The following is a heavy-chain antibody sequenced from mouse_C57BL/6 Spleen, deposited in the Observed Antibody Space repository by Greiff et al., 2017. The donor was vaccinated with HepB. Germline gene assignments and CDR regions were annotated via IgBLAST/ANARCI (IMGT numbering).Heavy chain of an antibody. CDR1: GYAFSSYW. Sequence: QVQLQQSGAELVKPGASVKISCKASGYAFSSYWMNWVKQRPGKGLEWIGQIYPGDGDTNYNGKFKGKATLTADKSSSTAYMQLSSLTSEDSAVYFCSRLDSSGYGGCAYWGQGTLVTVSA. D-gene: IGHD3-2*02. CDR2: IYPGDGDT. V-gene: IGHV1-80*01. CDR3: SRLDSSGYGGCAY. J-gene: IGHJ3*01.